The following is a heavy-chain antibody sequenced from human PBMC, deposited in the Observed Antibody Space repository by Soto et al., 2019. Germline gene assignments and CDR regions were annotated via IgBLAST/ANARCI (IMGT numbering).Heavy chain of an antibody. CDR1: GYTFTGYY. Sequence: GSSVKLSCKASGYTFTGYYMHWVRQAPGQGLEWMGWINPNSGGTNYAQKFQGRVTMTRDTSISTAYMEQSRLRSDDTAGYFCASDGQLNRFAEWGQGALVTVP. CDR2: INPNSGGT. J-gene: IGHJ4*02. D-gene: IGHD3-3*01. V-gene: IGHV1-2*02. CDR3: ASDGQLNRFAE.